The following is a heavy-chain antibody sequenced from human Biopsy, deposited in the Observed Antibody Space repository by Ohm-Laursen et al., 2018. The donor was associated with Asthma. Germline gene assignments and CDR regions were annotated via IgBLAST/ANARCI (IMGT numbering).Heavy chain of an antibody. J-gene: IGHJ6*02. CDR2: ISVYNGNT. V-gene: IGHV1-18*01. CDR3: ARAVDYSHYYGIDV. Sequence: ASVKVSCKTSGYTFNSAGITWVRQAPGQGLEWMGWISVYNGNTKVAQKLQDRVTMITDTSTSTAFMELRSLRSDDTAVYFCARAVDYSHYYGIDVWDQGTTVTVS. CDR1: GYTFNSAG. D-gene: IGHD3-10*01.